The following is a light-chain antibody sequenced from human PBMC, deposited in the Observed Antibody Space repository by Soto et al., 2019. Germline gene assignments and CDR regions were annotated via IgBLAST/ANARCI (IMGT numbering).Light chain of an antibody. Sequence: TVLTQSQGTLYFSPGERVTLSCRAIQSVDNSHVAWYQQRRGLPPRLLIYGASNRATGIPDRFSGSGSGADFTLTISRLEPEDFAVYFCQQYGNSPPGTFGQGTRLAIK. V-gene: IGKV3-20*01. CDR3: QQYGNSPPGT. CDR2: GAS. J-gene: IGKJ5*01. CDR1: QSVDNSH.